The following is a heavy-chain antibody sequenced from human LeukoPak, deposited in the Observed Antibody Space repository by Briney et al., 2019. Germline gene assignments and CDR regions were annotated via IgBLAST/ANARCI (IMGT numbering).Heavy chain of an antibody. J-gene: IGHJ6*02. CDR2: IYYSGNT. V-gene: IGHV4-59*01. Sequence: SETLSLTCTVSGGSISTYYWSWIRQPPGKGLEWIGYIYYSGNTIYNSSLKSRVTISVDKSKIQFSLKLSSVSAADTAVYYCARSYSSSGYYYYGMDLWGQGTTVTVSS. CDR1: GGSISTYY. CDR3: ARSYSSSGYYYYGMDL. D-gene: IGHD6-6*01.